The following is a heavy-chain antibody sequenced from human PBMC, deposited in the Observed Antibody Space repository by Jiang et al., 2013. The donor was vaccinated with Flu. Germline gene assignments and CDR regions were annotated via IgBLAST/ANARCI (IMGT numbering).Heavy chain of an antibody. V-gene: IGHV1-2*02. J-gene: IGHJ5*02. Sequence: SVKVSCKASGYTFTGYYIHWVRQAPGQGLEWMGWINPNSGDTNYVQKFQGRVTMTRDTSISTAFMEMSRLKSDDTAIYYCARDRVYGDNALDTWGQGTLVTVSS. CDR2: INPNSGDT. CDR3: ARDRVYGDNALDT. D-gene: IGHD4-23*01. CDR1: GYTFTGYY.